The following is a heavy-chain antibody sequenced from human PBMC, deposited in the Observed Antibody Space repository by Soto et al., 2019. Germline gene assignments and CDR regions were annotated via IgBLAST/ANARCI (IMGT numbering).Heavy chain of an antibody. CDR2: ISAYNGNT. Sequence: GASVKVSCKASGYTFTSYGISWVRQAPGQGLEWMGWISAYNGNTNYAQKLQGRVTMTTDTSTSTAYMELRSLRSDDTAVYYCARDSGDTSLLQWGRSFDYWGQGTLVTVSS. CDR3: ARDSGDTSLLQWGRSFDY. D-gene: IGHD5-18*01. CDR1: GYTFTSYG. V-gene: IGHV1-18*01. J-gene: IGHJ4*02.